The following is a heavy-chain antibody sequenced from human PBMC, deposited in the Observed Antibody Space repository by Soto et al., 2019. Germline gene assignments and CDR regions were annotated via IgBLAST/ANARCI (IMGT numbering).Heavy chain of an antibody. CDR3: TTDGYNRNYEPALDY. CDR2: IKSKTDGGTT. D-gene: IGHD1-7*01. Sequence: PGGSLRLSCAASGFTFSNAWMSWVRQAPGKGLEWVGRIKSKTDGGTTDYAAPVKGRFTISRDDSENTLYLQMNSLKTEDTAVYYCTTDGYNRNYEPALDYWGQGTLVTVSS. J-gene: IGHJ4*02. CDR1: GFTFSNAW. V-gene: IGHV3-15*01.